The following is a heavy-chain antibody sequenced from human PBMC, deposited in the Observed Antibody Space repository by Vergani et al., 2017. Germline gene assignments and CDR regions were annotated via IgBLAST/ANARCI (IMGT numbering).Heavy chain of an antibody. J-gene: IGHJ4*02. CDR3: ARGDYTGYYFDY. CDR1: GGTFNSYT. V-gene: IGHV1-69*12. D-gene: IGHD4-11*01. Sequence: QVQLVQSGAEVKKPGSSVKVSCKAFGGTFNSYTISWVRQAPGQGLEWMGGIIPIFGTANYAQKFQGRVTITADESTSTAYMELSSLRSEDTAVYYGARGDYTGYYFDYWGQGTLVTVSS. CDR2: IIPIFGTA.